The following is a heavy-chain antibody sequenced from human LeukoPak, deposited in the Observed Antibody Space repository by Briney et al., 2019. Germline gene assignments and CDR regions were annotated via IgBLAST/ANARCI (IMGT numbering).Heavy chain of an antibody. D-gene: IGHD3-10*01. CDR1: GGSISSYY. J-gene: IGHJ3*02. CDR2: IYYSGST. V-gene: IGHV4-59*01. CDR3: ARSDGYGLVGI. Sequence: SETLSLTCTVSGGSISSYYWSWIRQPPGKGLEWIGYIYYSGSTDYNPSLKSRVTISVDTSKNQFSLKLSSVTAADTAVYYCARSDGYGLVGIWGQGTMVTVSS.